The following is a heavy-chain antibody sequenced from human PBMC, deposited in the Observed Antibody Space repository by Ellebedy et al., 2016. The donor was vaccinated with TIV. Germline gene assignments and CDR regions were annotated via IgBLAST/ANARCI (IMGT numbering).Heavy chain of an antibody. Sequence: GESLKISCAASGFNFGGHAMKWVRQAPGKGLEWVSSIGSSAYTTHYADSVKGRFTISRDNSRNTMYLQMNSLRGEYTAVYFCAKDVRYTTGWGGALDIWGQGAMVTVSS. CDR1: GFNFGGHA. D-gene: IGHD2-8*02. J-gene: IGHJ3*02. CDR2: IGSSAYTT. CDR3: AKDVRYTTGWGGALDI. V-gene: IGHV3-23*01.